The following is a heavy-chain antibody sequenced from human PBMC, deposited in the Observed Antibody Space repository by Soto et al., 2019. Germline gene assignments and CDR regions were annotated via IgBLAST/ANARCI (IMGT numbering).Heavy chain of an antibody. Sequence: EVQLVESGGGLVQPGGSLRLSCAASGLTFSNYWMHWVRQAPGKGLVWVSRINSDGSYTRYADSVKGRFTISRDNAKNTLYLQMTSLRAEDTAVYYCVRDQGYCVSTSCYYFYGMDVWGQGTTVTVSS. V-gene: IGHV3-74*01. CDR2: INSDGSYT. CDR1: GLTFSNYW. D-gene: IGHD2-2*01. J-gene: IGHJ6*02. CDR3: VRDQGYCVSTSCYYFYGMDV.